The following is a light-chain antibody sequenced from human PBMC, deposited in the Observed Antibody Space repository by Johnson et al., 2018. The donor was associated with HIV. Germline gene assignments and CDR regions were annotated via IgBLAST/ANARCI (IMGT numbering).Light chain of an antibody. V-gene: IGLV1-51*01. CDR3: GTWDNSLSAYV. CDR2: DNN. Sequence: QSVLTQSPSVSAAPGQKVTISCSGSSCDIGNNYVSWHQQLPGTAPKLLIYDNNKRPSGIPDRFSGSKSGTSATLGITGLQTGDEADYYCGTWDNSLSAYVFDTGTKVTVL. J-gene: IGLJ1*01. CDR1: SCDIGNNY.